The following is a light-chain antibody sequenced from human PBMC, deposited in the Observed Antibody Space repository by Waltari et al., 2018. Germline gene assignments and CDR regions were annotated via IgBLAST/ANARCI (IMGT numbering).Light chain of an antibody. V-gene: IGKV1-9*01. CDR3: QQLNSYPIT. CDR2: AAS. Sequence: IQLTQSPSSLPASVGHRVTLTCRASQGISSFLAWYQQKPGKAPKVLIYAASTLQSGVPSRFSGSGSGTDFTLTISSLQPEDFATYYCQQLNSYPITFGQGTRLEIK. J-gene: IGKJ5*01. CDR1: QGISSF.